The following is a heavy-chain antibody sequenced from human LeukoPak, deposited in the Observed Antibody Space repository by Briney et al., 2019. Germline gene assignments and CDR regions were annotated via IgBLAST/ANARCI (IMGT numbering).Heavy chain of an antibody. V-gene: IGHV3-66*01. CDR2: IYSGGST. CDR3: ARAPQWLDLYFDY. J-gene: IGHJ4*02. D-gene: IGHD6-19*01. CDR1: GFTFSSNY. Sequence: PGGSLRLSCAASGFTFSSNYMSWVRQAPGKGLEWVSVIYSGGSTYYADSVKGRFTISRDNSKNTLYLQMNSLRAEDTAVYYCARAPQWLDLYFDYWGQGTLVTVSS.